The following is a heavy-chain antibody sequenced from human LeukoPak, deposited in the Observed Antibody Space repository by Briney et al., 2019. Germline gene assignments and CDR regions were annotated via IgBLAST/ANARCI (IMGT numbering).Heavy chain of an antibody. CDR2: MNPNSGNT. D-gene: IGHD1-26*01. Sequence: ASVKVSCKASGYTFTSYDINWVRQATGQGLEWMGWMNPNSGNTGYAQKFQGRVTMTRNTSISTAYMELSSLRSEDTAVYYCARVLGVGGSYYYYYGMDVWGQGTTVTVSS. CDR3: ARVLGVGGSYYYYYGMDV. J-gene: IGHJ6*02. V-gene: IGHV1-8*01. CDR1: GYTFTSYD.